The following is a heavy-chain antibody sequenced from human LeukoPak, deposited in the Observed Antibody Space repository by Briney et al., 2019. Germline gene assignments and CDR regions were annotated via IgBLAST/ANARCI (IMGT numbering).Heavy chain of an antibody. D-gene: IGHD2/OR15-2a*01. CDR3: AKGNFRRYFDH. J-gene: IGHJ4*02. Sequence: SGGSLRLSCAASGFTFSDFSKNWVRQAPGKGVGWVSTISGSCGSTDYAYSVKGRFTISRDNSKNTLYLQMNSLRAEDTAVYYCAKGNFRRYFDHWGQGTLVTVSS. V-gene: IGHV3-23*01. CDR1: GFTFSDFS. CDR2: ISGSCGST.